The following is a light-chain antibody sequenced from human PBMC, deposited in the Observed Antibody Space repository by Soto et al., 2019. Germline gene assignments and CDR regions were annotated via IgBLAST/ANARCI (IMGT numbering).Light chain of an antibody. CDR3: MQATHWPIT. CDR1: QSLLHSDGYNY. J-gene: IGKJ5*01. V-gene: IGKV2-28*01. CDR2: LAS. Sequence: EIVMTQAPLSLPVTPGEPASISCRSSQSLLHSDGYNYLAWYLQKPGHSPELLIDLASNRASGVPDRFSGSGSGTDFTLRISRVEAEDAGVYYCMQATHWPITVGQGKRLEIK.